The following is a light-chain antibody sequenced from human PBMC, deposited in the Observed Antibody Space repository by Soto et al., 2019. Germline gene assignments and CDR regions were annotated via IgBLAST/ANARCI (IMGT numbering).Light chain of an antibody. CDR2: VAS. Sequence: DIQLTQSPSFLSASVGDRVTITCRASQGISSYLAWYQQKPGKAPKLLIYVASTLQSGVPSRFSGSGSGTEFTLTISSLQPEDFATYYCQQLNSYFGQGTRLEIK. V-gene: IGKV1-9*01. J-gene: IGKJ5*01. CDR3: QQLNSY. CDR1: QGISSY.